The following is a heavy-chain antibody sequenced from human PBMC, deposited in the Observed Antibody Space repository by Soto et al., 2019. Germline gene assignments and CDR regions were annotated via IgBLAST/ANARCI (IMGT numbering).Heavy chain of an antibody. V-gene: IGHV4-39*01. CDR3: ARHYRARFLEWLLPTSYYYYGMDV. CDR1: GGSISSSSYY. J-gene: IGHJ6*02. CDR2: IYYSGST. Sequence: QLQLQESGPGLVKPSETLSLTCTVSGGSISSSSYYWGWIRQPPGKGLEWIGSIYYSGSTYYNPSLKSRVTISVDTSKNQFSLKLSSVTAADTAVYYCARHYRARFLEWLLPTSYYYYGMDVWGQGTTVTVSS. D-gene: IGHD3-3*01.